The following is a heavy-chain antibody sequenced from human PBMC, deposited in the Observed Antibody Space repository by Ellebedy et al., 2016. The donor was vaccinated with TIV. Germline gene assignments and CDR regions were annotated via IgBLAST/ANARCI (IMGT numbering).Heavy chain of an antibody. Sequence: SETLSLXXAVSGGSISSSNWWSWIRQPPGKGLEWIGEINDSGSTDYSPSLKSRVTISVDTSQNQFSLKLTSVTAADTAVYYCARVPFTMAQWYFDLWGRGTLVTVSS. D-gene: IGHD3-10*01. V-gene: IGHV4-4*02. CDR2: INDSGST. J-gene: IGHJ2*01. CDR1: GGSISSSNW. CDR3: ARVPFTMAQWYFDL.